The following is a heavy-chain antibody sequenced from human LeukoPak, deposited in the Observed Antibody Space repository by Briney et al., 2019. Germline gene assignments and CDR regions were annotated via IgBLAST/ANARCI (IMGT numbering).Heavy chain of an antibody. J-gene: IGHJ6*03. CDR2: IYTSGST. D-gene: IGHD7-27*01. Sequence: SETLSPTCTVSGGSISSGSYYWSWIRQPAGKGLEWIGRIYTSGSTNYNPSLKSRVTISVGTSKNQFSLKLSSVTAADTAVYYCARELLGLYYYMDVWGKGTTVTVSS. CDR3: ARELLGLYYYMDV. CDR1: GGSISSGSYY. V-gene: IGHV4-61*02.